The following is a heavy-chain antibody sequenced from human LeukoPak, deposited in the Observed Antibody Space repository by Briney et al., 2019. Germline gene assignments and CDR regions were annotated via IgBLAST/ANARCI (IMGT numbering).Heavy chain of an antibody. CDR3: ARGGDILATTPDY. J-gene: IGHJ4*02. Sequence: LWASVKVSCKASGGTFSSYAISWVRQAPGQGLEWMGGIIPIFGTANYAQKFQGRVTITADESTSTAYMELSSLRSEDTAVYYCARGGDILATTPDYWGQGTLVTVSS. V-gene: IGHV1-69*13. CDR1: GGTFSSYA. CDR2: IIPIFGTA. D-gene: IGHD3-9*01.